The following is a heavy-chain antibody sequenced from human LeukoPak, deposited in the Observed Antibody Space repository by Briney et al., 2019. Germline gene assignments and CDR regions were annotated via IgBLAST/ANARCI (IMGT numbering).Heavy chain of an antibody. Sequence: SETLSLTCAVYGGFFSGYYWSWIRQPPGKGLEWIGEINHSGSTNYNPSLKSRVTISVDTSKNQFSLKLSSVTAADTAVYYCARELLDFWSGYYYFDYWGQGTLVTVSS. CDR2: INHSGST. V-gene: IGHV4-34*01. D-gene: IGHD3-3*01. CDR1: GGFFSGYY. J-gene: IGHJ4*02. CDR3: ARELLDFWSGYYYFDY.